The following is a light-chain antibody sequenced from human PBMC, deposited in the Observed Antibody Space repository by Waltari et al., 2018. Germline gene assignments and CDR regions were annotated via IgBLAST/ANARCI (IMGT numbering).Light chain of an antibody. CDR3: GTWDSTLSAGV. CDR1: SSNIGNNY. Sequence: QSVLTQPPSVSAAPGQKVTISCSGSSSNIGNNYVSWYQQPPGTAPKVLIYDNNKRPSGIPDRFSGSKSGTSATLDITGLQTGDEADYYCGTWDSTLSAGVFGGGTQLTVL. V-gene: IGLV1-51*01. CDR2: DNN. J-gene: IGLJ7*01.